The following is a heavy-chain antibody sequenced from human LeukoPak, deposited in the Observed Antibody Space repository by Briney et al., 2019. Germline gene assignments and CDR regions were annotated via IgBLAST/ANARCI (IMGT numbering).Heavy chain of an antibody. J-gene: IGHJ4*02. Sequence: GASVKVSCKASGYTFTGYYMHWVRQAPGQGLEWMGWINPSSGGTNYAQKFQGWVTMTRDTSISTAYMELSRLRSDDTAVYYCARGDSSRDFDYWGQGTLVTVSS. CDR3: ARGDSSRDFDY. V-gene: IGHV1-2*04. D-gene: IGHD6-19*01. CDR1: GYTFTGYY. CDR2: INPSSGGT.